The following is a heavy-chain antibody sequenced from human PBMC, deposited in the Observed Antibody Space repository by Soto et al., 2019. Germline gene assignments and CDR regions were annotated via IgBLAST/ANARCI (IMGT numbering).Heavy chain of an antibody. D-gene: IGHD3-16*01. V-gene: IGHV4-39*01. J-gene: IGHJ3*02. CDR1: GGSISSSSFY. Sequence: QMQLQESGPGLVKPSETLSLTCIVSGGSISSSSFYWGWIRQPPGKGLEWIGSIYYSGSTYHNPSLKSRVTIFVDTSKNQFAPNLSSVTAADTAEYYCARQFMITNAFDIWGQGTMVTVSS. CDR2: IYYSGST. CDR3: ARQFMITNAFDI.